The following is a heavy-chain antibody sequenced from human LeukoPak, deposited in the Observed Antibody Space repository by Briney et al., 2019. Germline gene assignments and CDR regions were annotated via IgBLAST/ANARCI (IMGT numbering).Heavy chain of an antibody. CDR1: GYSFTTYW. J-gene: IGHJ3*02. CDR2: IYPGDSDT. CDR3: ARRGHSGSFLDAFDI. D-gene: IGHD1-26*01. V-gene: IGHV5-51*01. Sequence: GESLKISCKGSGYSFTTYWIGWVRPIPGKGLEWRGIIYPGDSDTTYSPSFQGQVTISADKSINTAYLQWSSLKASDTAMYYCARRGHSGSFLDAFDIWGQGTMVTVSS.